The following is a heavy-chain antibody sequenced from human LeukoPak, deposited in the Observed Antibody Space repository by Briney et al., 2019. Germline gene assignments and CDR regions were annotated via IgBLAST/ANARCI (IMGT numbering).Heavy chain of an antibody. CDR3: ARGIAARPYFDY. CDR1: GFTVSSNY. D-gene: IGHD6-6*01. CDR2: IYSSGST. V-gene: IGHV3-53*01. Sequence: GGSLRLSCAASGFTVSSNYMSWVRQAPGKGLEWVSVIYSSGSTYYADSVKGRFTISRDNSKNTLYLQMNSLRAEDTAVYYCARGIAARPYFDYWGQGTLVTVSS. J-gene: IGHJ4*02.